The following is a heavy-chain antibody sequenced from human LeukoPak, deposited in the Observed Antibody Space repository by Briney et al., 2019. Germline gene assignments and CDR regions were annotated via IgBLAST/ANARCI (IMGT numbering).Heavy chain of an antibody. J-gene: IGHJ5*02. D-gene: IGHD3-22*01. Sequence: ASVKVSCKASGYTFTTYYMHWVRQAPGQGLEWMGIINPSVGSTSYAQKFQGRVTMTRDTSTSTVYMELSSLRSEDTAVYYCARGQYYYDSSGYYWFDPWGQGTLVAVSS. CDR2: INPSVGST. V-gene: IGHV1-46*01. CDR3: ARGQYYYDSSGYYWFDP. CDR1: GYTFTTYY.